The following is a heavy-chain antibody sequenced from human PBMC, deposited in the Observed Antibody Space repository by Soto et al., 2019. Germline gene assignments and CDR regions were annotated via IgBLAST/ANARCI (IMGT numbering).Heavy chain of an antibody. V-gene: IGHV4-59*08. CDR3: ARLEGMDFDY. Sequence: SETLSLTCTVSGGSISSYYWSWVRQPPGKGLEWIGYMYYSGSTNYNPSLKSRVTMSVDTSKNQFSLKLSSVTAADTAVYYCARLEGMDFDYWGQGTQVTVSS. CDR1: GGSISSYY. CDR2: MYYSGST. J-gene: IGHJ4*02. D-gene: IGHD1-1*01.